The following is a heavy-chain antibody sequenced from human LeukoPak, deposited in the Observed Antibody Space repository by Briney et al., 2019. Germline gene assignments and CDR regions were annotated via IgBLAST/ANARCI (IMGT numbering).Heavy chain of an antibody. CDR3: TTAAFH. D-gene: IGHD6-25*01. CDR1: GFTFSTHS. CDR2: IRSETDGGTT. V-gene: IGHV3-15*01. J-gene: IGHJ1*01. Sequence: KPGGSPRLSSAASGFTFSTHSMNWVRQAPGKWLEWVGHIRSETDGGTTYYAAPVKDRFTISRDDSKYTLYLQMNSLKTEDTAVYYCTTAAFHWGQGTLVTVSS.